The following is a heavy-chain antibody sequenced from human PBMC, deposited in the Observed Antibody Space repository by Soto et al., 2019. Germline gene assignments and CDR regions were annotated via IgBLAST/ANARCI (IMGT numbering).Heavy chain of an antibody. CDR1: GSTFSNYG. D-gene: IGHD2-15*01. J-gene: IGHJ6*02. CDR2: ISYDGSNK. CDR3: AKLDEGGLQYAYYAMDV. V-gene: IGHV3-30*18. Sequence: GGSLRLSCVASGSTFSNYGMHWVRQAPGKGLEWVAVISYDGSNKYYADSVKGRFTISRDNSKNTLYLQMTSLRTEDTALYYCAKLDEGGLQYAYYAMDVWGQGTTVTVSS.